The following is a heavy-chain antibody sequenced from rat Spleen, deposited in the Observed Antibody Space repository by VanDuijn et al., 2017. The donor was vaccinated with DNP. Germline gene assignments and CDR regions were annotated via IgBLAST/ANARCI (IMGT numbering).Heavy chain of an antibody. CDR1: GYSITSNY. J-gene: IGHJ4*01. D-gene: IGHD1-12*02. Sequence: EVQLQESGPGLLRPSQSLSLTCSVTGYSITSNYWGWIRKFPGNKMEWIGHIGYSGSTTYNPSLKSRISITRDTSKNQFFLQLNSVTTEDTATYYCASYYYDGYYAMDAWGQGTSVTVSS. CDR2: IGYSGST. CDR3: ASYYYDGYYAMDA. V-gene: IGHV3-1*01.